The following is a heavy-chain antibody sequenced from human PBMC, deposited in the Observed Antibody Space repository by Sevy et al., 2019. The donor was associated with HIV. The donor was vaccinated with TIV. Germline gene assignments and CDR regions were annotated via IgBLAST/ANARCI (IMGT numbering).Heavy chain of an antibody. CDR2: ISSSSYI. CDR3: ARGGAAAASYYFDY. V-gene: IGHV3-21*01. J-gene: IGHJ4*02. Sequence: GGSLRLSCAASGFTFSSYSMNWVRQAPGKGLEWVSSISSSSYIYYADSVKGRFTISRDKAKNSLYLQMNSLRAEDTVVYYCARGGAAAASYYFDYWGQGTLVTVSS. D-gene: IGHD6-13*01. CDR1: GFTFSSYS.